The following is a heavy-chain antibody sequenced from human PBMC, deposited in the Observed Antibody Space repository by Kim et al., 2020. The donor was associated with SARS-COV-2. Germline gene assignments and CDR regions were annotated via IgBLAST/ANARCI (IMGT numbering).Heavy chain of an antibody. D-gene: IGHD5-12*01. J-gene: IGHJ4*02. CDR3: AKDIREYSGYDRRHFDY. CDR2: ISGSGGST. Sequence: GGSLRLSCAASGFTFSSYAMSWVRQAPGKGLEWVSAISGSGGSTYYADSVKGRFTISRDNSKNTLYLQMNSLRAEDTAVYYCAKDIREYSGYDRRHFDYWGQGTLVTVSS. V-gene: IGHV3-23*01. CDR1: GFTFSSYA.